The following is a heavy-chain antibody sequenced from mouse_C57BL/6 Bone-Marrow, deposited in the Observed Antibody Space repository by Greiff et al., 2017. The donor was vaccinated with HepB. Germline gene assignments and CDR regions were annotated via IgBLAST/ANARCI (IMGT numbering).Heavy chain of an antibody. CDR1: GFTFSDYG. CDR2: ISSGSSTI. D-gene: IGHD1-1*01. Sequence: EVQVVESGGGLVKPGGSLKLSCAASGFTFSDYGMHWVRQAPEKGLEWVAYISSGSSTIYYADTVKGRFTISRDNAKNTLFLQMTSLRSEDTAMYYCAKEEAGSSAWFAYWGQGTLVTVSA. J-gene: IGHJ3*01. CDR3: AKEEAGSSAWFAY. V-gene: IGHV5-17*01.